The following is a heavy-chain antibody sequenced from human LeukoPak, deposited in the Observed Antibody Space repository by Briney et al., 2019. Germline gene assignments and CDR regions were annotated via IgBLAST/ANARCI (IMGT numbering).Heavy chain of an antibody. CDR1: GFTFSSYW. V-gene: IGHV3-74*01. CDR2: INSDGSST. Sequence: GGSLRLSCAASGFTFSSYWMHWVRQAPGKGLVWVSRINSDGSSTSYADSVKGRFTISRDNAKNTLYLQMNSLRAEDTAVYYCARTDYDILTGYYKHFDYWGQGTLVTVYS. D-gene: IGHD3-9*01. J-gene: IGHJ4*02. CDR3: ARTDYDILTGYYKHFDY.